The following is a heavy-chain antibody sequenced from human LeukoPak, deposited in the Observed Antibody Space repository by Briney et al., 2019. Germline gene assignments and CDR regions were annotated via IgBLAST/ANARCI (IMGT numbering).Heavy chain of an antibody. D-gene: IGHD1-26*01. CDR2: ITYDGSNK. CDR3: AKDLLGGDSGSYYEVGELGMDV. J-gene: IGHJ6*02. V-gene: IGHV3-30*18. Sequence: GGSLRLSCAVSGFTFSSYGMHWVRQAPGKGLEWVAVITYDGSNKYYADSVKGRVTISRDKSKNTLYLQMNSLRAEDTAVYYCAKDLLGGDSGSYYEVGELGMDVWGQGTTVTVSS. CDR1: GFTFSSYG.